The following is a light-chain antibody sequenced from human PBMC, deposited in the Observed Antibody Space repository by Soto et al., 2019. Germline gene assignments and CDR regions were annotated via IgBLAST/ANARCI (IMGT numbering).Light chain of an antibody. CDR2: DAS. J-gene: IGKJ1*01. CDR3: QQRSNWPRT. Sequence: EIVLTQSPATLSLSPGERATLSCRASQSVSSYLAWYQQKPGQAPRLLIYDASNRATGIPARFSGSGSGTDCTVTISSLEPEDFAVYYCQQRSNWPRTFGQGTKVEIK. V-gene: IGKV3-11*01. CDR1: QSVSSY.